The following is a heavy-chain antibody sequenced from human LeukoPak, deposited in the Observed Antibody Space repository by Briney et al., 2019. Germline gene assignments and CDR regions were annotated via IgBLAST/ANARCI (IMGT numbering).Heavy chain of an antibody. J-gene: IGHJ6*03. V-gene: IGHV3-23*01. CDR3: AREQLSMVRGFHYYMDV. CDR1: GFPLSSYA. CDR2: TSSSDAGT. D-gene: IGHD3-10*01. Sequence: PGGSLRLSCAVSGFPLSSYAMSWVRQAPGKGLEWVSATSSSDAGTYYADSVRGRFTISRDNAKNSLYLQMNSLRAEDTALYYCAREQLSMVRGFHYYMDVWGKGTTVTVSS.